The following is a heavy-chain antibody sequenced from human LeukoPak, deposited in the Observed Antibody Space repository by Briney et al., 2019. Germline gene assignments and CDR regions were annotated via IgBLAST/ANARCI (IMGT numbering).Heavy chain of an antibody. CDR3: ARAGPDTAMGTTGHYYYYMDV. Sequence: SETVSLTCAVYGGSFSGYYWSWVRQPPGKGLEWIGEINHSGSTNYNPSLKSRVTISVDTSKNQFSLKLSSVTAADTAVYYCARAGPDTAMGTTGHYYYYMDVWGKGTTVTVSS. V-gene: IGHV4-34*01. D-gene: IGHD5-18*01. J-gene: IGHJ6*03. CDR1: GGSFSGYY. CDR2: INHSGST.